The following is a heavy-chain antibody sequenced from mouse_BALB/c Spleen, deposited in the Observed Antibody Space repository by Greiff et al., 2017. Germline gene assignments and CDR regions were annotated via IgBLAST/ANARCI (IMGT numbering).Heavy chain of an antibody. J-gene: IGHJ4*01. V-gene: IGHV3-2*02. Sequence: EVKLEESGPGLVKPSQSLSLTCTVTGYSITSDYAWNWIRQFPGNQLEWMGYISYSGSTSYNPSLKSRISITRDTSKNQFFLQLNSVTTEDTATYYCAIYRYDGGYAMDYWGQGTSVTVSS. D-gene: IGHD2-14*01. CDR3: AIYRYDGGYAMDY. CDR2: ISYSGST. CDR1: GYSITSDYA.